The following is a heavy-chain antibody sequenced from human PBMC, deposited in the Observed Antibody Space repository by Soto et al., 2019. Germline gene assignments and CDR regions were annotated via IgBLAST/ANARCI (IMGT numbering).Heavy chain of an antibody. CDR1: GGSICSYY. CDR2: IYYSGST. V-gene: IGHV4-59*01. CDR3: NRDPYGVY. J-gene: IGHJ4*02. Sequence: PSETLSLTCTVSGGSICSYYRSWIRQPPGKGLEWIGYIYYSGSTNYNPSLKSRVTISVDTSKNQFSLKLSSVTAADTAVYYCNRDPYGVYWGQGTLVTVSS. D-gene: IGHD2-8*01.